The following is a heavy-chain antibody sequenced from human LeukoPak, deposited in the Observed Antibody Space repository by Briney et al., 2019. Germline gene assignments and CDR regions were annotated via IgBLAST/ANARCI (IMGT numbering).Heavy chain of an antibody. V-gene: IGHV5-51*01. CDR3: ARLGPKEYSTSNPLDY. CDR1: GYSFTTYW. J-gene: IGHJ4*02. D-gene: IGHD6-6*01. CDR2: IYPGDSDT. Sequence: GESLKISCKGSGYSFTTYWIGWVRQMPGKGLEWMGIIYPGDSDTKYSPSFQGQVTISADKSISIAYLQWSSLKASDTAMYYCARLGPKEYSTSNPLDYWGQGTLVTVSS.